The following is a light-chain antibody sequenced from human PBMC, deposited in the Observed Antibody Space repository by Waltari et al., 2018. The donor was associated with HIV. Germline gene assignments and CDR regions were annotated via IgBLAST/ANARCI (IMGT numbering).Light chain of an antibody. CDR2: EVS. Sequence: QSAMTRPPSASGPPGQSVTISCTGTSSDVGGYNYVSWYQQHPGKAPKLMIYEVSKRPSGVPDRFSGSKSGNTASLTVSGLQAEDEADYYCSSYAGSNNLVFGGGTKLTVL. CDR1: SSDVGGYNY. J-gene: IGLJ2*01. CDR3: SSYAGSNNLV. V-gene: IGLV2-8*01.